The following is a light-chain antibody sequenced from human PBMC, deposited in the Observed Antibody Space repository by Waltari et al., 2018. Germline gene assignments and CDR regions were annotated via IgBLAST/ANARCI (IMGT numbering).Light chain of an antibody. CDR3: RQRSNWPPV. CDR2: DAS. Sequence: EIVLTQSPATLSLSPGERATLSCRASQSVSSYLAWYQQKPGQAPRLLIYDASNRATGIPARFSGSGSGTDFTLTISSLEPEDFAVYYCRQRSNWPPVFGQGTRLEIK. J-gene: IGKJ5*01. V-gene: IGKV3-11*01. CDR1: QSVSSY.